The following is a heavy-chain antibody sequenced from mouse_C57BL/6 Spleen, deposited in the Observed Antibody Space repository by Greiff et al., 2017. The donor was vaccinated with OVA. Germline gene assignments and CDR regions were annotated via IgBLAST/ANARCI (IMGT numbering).Heavy chain of an antibody. J-gene: IGHJ4*01. CDR1: GYTFTSFT. V-gene: IGHV1-4*01. Sequence: QAQLQQLGAELASPGAPVKISCKAFGYTFTSFTMHWVKQRPGQGLGWIGYINPSSGYTKYNQKFKDKATLTADKSPSTAYMQLSSLTSEDSAVYYCARGITTVVAGAMDYWGQGTSVTVSS. CDR2: INPSSGYT. D-gene: IGHD1-1*01. CDR3: ARGITTVVAGAMDY.